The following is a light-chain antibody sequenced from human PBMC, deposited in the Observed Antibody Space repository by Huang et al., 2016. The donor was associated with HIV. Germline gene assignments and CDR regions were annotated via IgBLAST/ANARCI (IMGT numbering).Light chain of an antibody. J-gene: IGKJ1*01. CDR1: QRILYNSDKKNY. CDR2: WAS. CDR3: QQYYGSPPT. V-gene: IGKV4-1*01. Sequence: DIVMTQSPDSLAVSLGERATINCKSSQRILYNSDKKNYLDWYQQKPGQPPKPRIYWASTRESGVPDRFSGSGSGTDFTLTISSLQAGDVAVYYCQQYYGSPPTFGQGTKVEIK.